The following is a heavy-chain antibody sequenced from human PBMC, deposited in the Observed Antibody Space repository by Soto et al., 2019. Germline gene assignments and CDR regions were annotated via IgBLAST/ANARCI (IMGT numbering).Heavy chain of an antibody. D-gene: IGHD1-1*01. CDR3: AGHAFHTRNDGGGWFDP. CDR2: ISYSGST. Sequence: QLQLQESGPGLVKPSETLSLTCTVSGGSISSSSYYWGWIRQPPGKGLEWIGSISYSGSTYYKPSHMCRLHIPVGTSKNQFSQKPGCVTAAVTAVDYCAGHAFHTRNDGGGWFDPWGQGPLVTVSS. CDR1: GGSISSSSYY. V-gene: IGHV4-39*01. J-gene: IGHJ5*02.